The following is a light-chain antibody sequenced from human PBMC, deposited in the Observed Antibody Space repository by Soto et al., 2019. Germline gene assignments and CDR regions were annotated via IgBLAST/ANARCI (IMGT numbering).Light chain of an antibody. CDR1: QGIRND. CDR2: AAS. J-gene: IGKJ5*01. V-gene: IGKV1-6*01. CDR3: QQYENLPT. Sequence: AIPMTQSPSSLSASVGDRVTITCRASQGIRNDLDWFQQKPGKAPKLLIYAASNLQSGVPARFSGSGSGTDFTLTISRLQPEDIATYYCQQYENLPTFGQGTRLEIK.